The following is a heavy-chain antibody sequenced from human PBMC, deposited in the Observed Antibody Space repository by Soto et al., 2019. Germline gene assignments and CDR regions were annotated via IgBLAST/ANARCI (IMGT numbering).Heavy chain of an antibody. CDR3: AADKGYCSGGSCYSVAFDI. D-gene: IGHD2-15*01. Sequence: SETLSLTCAVYGGSFSGYYWSWIRQPPGKGLEWIGEINHSGSTNYNPSLKSRVTISVDTSKNQFSLKLSSVTAADTAVYYCAADKGYCSGGSCYSVAFDIWGQGTMVTVSS. CDR2: INHSGST. J-gene: IGHJ3*02. CDR1: GGSFSGYY. V-gene: IGHV4-34*01.